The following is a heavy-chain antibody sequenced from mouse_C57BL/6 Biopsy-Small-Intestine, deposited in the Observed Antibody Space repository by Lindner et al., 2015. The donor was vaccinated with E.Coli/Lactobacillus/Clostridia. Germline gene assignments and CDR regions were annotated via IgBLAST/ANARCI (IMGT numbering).Heavy chain of an antibody. CDR1: GYIFTSYG. D-gene: IGHD1-3*01. J-gene: IGHJ4*01. CDR2: VSGYNRNT. CDR3: ARTQSMLAPTPTDY. Sequence: SVKVSCKASGYIFTSYGISWVRQAPGQGLEWMGWVSGYNRNTKYGQKFQGRVTMTTDTSTGTTYMELSSLRSDDTAVYYCARTQSMLAPTPTDYWGQGTLVTVSS. V-gene: IGHV1-4*01.